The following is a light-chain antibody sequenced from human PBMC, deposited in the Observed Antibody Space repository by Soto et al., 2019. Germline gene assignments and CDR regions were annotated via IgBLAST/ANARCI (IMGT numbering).Light chain of an antibody. J-gene: IGLJ1*01. V-gene: IGLV2-18*02. CDR3: SSSSSINTYV. CDR1: SSDVGIYNR. CDR2: GVN. Sequence: QSVLTQPPSVSGSPGQSVTISCTGTSSDVGIYNRVSWYQQPPGTAPKLIIYGVNNRPSGVPDRFSGSKSGNTASLTISRLQAEDEADYYCSSSSSINTYVFGTGTKVTVL.